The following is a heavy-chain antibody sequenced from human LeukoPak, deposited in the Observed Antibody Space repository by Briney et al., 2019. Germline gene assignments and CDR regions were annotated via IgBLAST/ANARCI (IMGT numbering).Heavy chain of an antibody. CDR3: AREGIAAVGTPMDQYNYAMDV. V-gene: IGHV3-53*01. D-gene: IGHD6-13*01. CDR2: IYSDEST. Sequence: PGGSLRLSCAASGFTVSRNYMSWVRQAPRKGLEWVSVIYSDESTYYADSVKGRFTISRDNSKNTVYLQMNSLRAEDTALYYCAREGIAAVGTPMDQYNYAMDVWGQGTTVTVAS. CDR1: GFTVSRNY. J-gene: IGHJ6*02.